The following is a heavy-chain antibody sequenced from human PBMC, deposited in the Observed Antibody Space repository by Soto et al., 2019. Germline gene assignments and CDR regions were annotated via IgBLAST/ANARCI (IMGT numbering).Heavy chain of an antibody. CDR2: IYYSGST. D-gene: IGHD3-16*01. CDR1: GGSISSGGYY. Sequence: QVQLQESGPGLVKPSQTLSLTCTVSGGSISSGGYYWSWIRQHPGKGLEWIGYIYYSGSTYYTPSLHWPLTIAVDTSTNQRSLTLSPVAAGGTAVYYCARGGEYVDEWGQGTLVPVSS. CDR3: ARGGEYVDE. J-gene: IGHJ4*02. V-gene: IGHV4-31*01.